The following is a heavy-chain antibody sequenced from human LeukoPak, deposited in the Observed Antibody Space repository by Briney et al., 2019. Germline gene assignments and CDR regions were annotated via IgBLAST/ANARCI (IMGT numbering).Heavy chain of an antibody. CDR2: IYHSGST. V-gene: IGHV4-38-2*02. Sequence: PSETLSLTCAVSGYSISSGYYWGWIRQPPGKGLEWIGSIYHSGSTYYNLSLKSRVTISVDTSKNQFSLKLSSVTAADTAVYYCARDRRSYGDYAAFDIWGQGTMVTVSS. D-gene: IGHD4-17*01. CDR1: GYSISSGYY. J-gene: IGHJ3*02. CDR3: ARDRRSYGDYAAFDI.